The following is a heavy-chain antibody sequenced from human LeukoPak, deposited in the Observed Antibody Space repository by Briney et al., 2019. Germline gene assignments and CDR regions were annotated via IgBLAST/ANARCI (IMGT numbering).Heavy chain of an antibody. CDR2: ISWNSGSI. V-gene: IGHV3-9*01. CDR3: AKVNGPKILYLDL. J-gene: IGHJ2*01. Sequence: GGSLRLSCAASGFTFDDYAMHWVRQAPGKGLEWGSGISWNSGSIGYADSVKGRFTISRDNAKNSLYLQMNSLRAEDTALYYCAKVNGPKILYLDLWGRGTLVTVSS. CDR1: GFTFDDYA.